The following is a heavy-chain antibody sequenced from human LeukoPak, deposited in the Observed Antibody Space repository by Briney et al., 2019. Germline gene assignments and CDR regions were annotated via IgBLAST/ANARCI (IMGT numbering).Heavy chain of an antibody. CDR3: ARADDFSPRYYYGMDV. Sequence: ASVKVSCKASGYTFTSYGISWVRQAPGQGLEWMGWISTYSDNTHYAQKLQGRVTMTTDTSTSTAYMELRSLRSDDTAVYYCARADDFSPRYYYGMDVWGQGTTVTVSS. V-gene: IGHV1-18*01. CDR2: ISTYSDNT. J-gene: IGHJ6*02. CDR1: GYTFTSYG. D-gene: IGHD3-3*01.